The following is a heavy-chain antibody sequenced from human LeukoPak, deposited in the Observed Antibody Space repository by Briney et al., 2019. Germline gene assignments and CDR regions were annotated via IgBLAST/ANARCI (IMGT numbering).Heavy chain of an antibody. J-gene: IGHJ6*03. V-gene: IGHV1-69*13. Sequence: ASVKVSCKASGGTFNRYTISWVRQAPGQGLEWMGGISPIFGTPNYAERFQGRVTITADESTSTVYMELSSLTSDDTAVYYCASDPGNSPSYYYYYMDVWGEGTTVTVSS. CDR2: ISPIFGTP. D-gene: IGHD4-23*01. CDR3: ASDPGNSPSYYYYYMDV. CDR1: GGTFNRYT.